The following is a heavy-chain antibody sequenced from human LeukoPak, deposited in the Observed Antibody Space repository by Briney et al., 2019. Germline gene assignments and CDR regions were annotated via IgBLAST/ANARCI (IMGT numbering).Heavy chain of an antibody. CDR1: GFTFDDYG. CDR2: INWNGGST. V-gene: IGHV3-20*01. CDR3: AREGLVYYDSSEALTPYYMDV. J-gene: IGHJ6*03. Sequence: GGSLRLSCAASGFTFDDYGMSWVRQAPGKGPEWVSGINWNGGSTGYADSVKGRFTISRDNAKNSLYLQMNSLRAEDTALYHCAREGLVYYDSSEALTPYYMDVWGKGTTVTVSS. D-gene: IGHD3-22*01.